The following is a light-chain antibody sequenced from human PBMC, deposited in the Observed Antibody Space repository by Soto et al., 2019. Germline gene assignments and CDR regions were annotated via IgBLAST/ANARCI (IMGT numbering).Light chain of an antibody. J-gene: IGKJ1*01. V-gene: IGKV1-39*01. Sequence: DIQMTQSPSTLSASVGDRVTITCRASQSVGNSLAWYQQKPGKAPKLLIYAASSLQSRVPSRFSGSGSGTDFTLAISSLQPEDFAIYYCQQSSSTPQTFGQGTKVDIK. CDR3: QQSSSTPQT. CDR1: QSVGNS. CDR2: AAS.